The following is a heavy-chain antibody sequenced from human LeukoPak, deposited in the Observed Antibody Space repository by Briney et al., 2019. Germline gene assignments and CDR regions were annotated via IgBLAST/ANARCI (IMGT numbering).Heavy chain of an antibody. V-gene: IGHV3-23*01. CDR3: AKGGSYSPYNWFDP. J-gene: IGHJ5*02. D-gene: IGHD1-26*01. CDR2: TSGSGGST. Sequence: PGGSLRLSCAASGFTFSSYAMSWVRQAPGKGLEWVSGTSGSGGSTYDADSVKGRFTISRDNSKNTLYLQMNSLRAEDTAVYYCAKGGSYSPYNWFDPWGQGTLVTVSS. CDR1: GFTFSSYA.